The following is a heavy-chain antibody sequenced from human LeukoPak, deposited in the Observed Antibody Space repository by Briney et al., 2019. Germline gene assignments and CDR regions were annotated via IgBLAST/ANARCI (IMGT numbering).Heavy chain of an antibody. V-gene: IGHV3-30*18. CDR3: AKSVASDAY. J-gene: IGHJ4*02. CDR1: GFTFSSYA. D-gene: IGHD5-12*01. Sequence: GGSLRLSCAASGFTFSSYAMSWVRQAPGKGLEWVAVISYDGSNKYYADFVKGRFTISRDNSKNTLSLQMNGLIPEDTAVYYCAKSVASDAYWGQGTLVTVSS. CDR2: ISYDGSNK.